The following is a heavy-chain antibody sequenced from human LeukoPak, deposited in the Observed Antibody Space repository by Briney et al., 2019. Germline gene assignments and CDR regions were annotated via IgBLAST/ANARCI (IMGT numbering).Heavy chain of an antibody. CDR3: ARDGYGDAFDI. J-gene: IGHJ3*02. D-gene: IGHD6-13*01. Sequence: SVTVSCTASGGTFSSYAISWVRQAPGQGLEWMGRVIPTLGIANYAQKFQGRVTITADKSTSTAYMELSSLRSEDTAVYYCARDGYGDAFDIWGQGTMVTVSS. CDR2: VIPTLGIA. CDR1: GGTFSSYA. V-gene: IGHV1-69*04.